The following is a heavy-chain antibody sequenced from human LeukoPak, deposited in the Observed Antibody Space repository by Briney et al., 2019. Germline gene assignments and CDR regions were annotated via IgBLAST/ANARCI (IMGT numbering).Heavy chain of an antibody. V-gene: IGHV3-30*02. CDR2: IRYDGSNK. Sequence: GGSLRLSCAASGFTFSSYGMHWVRQAPGKGLEGVAFIRYDGSNKYYADSVKGRFTISRDNSKNTLYLQMNSLRAEDTAVYYCAKGYIVVVPAAPDYWGQGTLVTVSS. CDR1: GFTFSSYG. CDR3: AKGYIVVVPAAPDY. D-gene: IGHD2-2*01. J-gene: IGHJ4*02.